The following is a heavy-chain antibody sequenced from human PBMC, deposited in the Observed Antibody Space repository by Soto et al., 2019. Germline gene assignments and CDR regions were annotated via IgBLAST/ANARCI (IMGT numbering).Heavy chain of an antibody. V-gene: IGHV4-61*01. CDR2: IYNSGIT. J-gene: IGHJ6*04. CDR1: GGSVSSGSHY. Sequence: SETLSLTCTVSGGSVSSGSHYWSWIRQSPGKGLEWIGYIYNSGITKYNATLKSRVTISVDTSKNQFSLRLISVTAADTAVYFCATSTNHVSWRGEQYYNGMDVWAAATTVTVSS. D-gene: IGHD3-16*01. CDR3: ATSTNHVSWRGEQYYNGMDV.